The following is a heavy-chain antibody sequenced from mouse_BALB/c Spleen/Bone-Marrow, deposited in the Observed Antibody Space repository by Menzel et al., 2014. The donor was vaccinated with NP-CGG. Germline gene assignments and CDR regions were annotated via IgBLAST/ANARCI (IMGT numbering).Heavy chain of an antibody. V-gene: IGHV3-2*02. D-gene: IGHD2-4*01. Sequence: VQLQQSGPGLVKPSQFLSLTCTVTGYSITSDYAWNWIRQFPGNKLEWMGYISYSGSTSYNPSLKSRISITRDTSKNQFFLQLNSVTTEDTATYYCARYDYDVGYFDSWGQGTTLTVSS. J-gene: IGHJ2*01. CDR2: ISYSGST. CDR3: ARYDYDVGYFDS. CDR1: GYSITSDYA.